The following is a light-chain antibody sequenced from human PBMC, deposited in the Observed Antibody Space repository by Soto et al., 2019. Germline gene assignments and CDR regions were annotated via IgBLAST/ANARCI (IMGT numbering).Light chain of an antibody. CDR2: GAS. CDR1: QSVSSY. Sequence: EIVLTQSPATLSLSPGERATLSCRASQSVSSYLAWYQQRPGQAPRLLIYGASGRATGTPDRFSGSGSGTDFALTISRLEPEDFAVYYCQQYDISPRTFGQGTKVDIK. CDR3: QQYDISPRT. J-gene: IGKJ1*01. V-gene: IGKV3-20*01.